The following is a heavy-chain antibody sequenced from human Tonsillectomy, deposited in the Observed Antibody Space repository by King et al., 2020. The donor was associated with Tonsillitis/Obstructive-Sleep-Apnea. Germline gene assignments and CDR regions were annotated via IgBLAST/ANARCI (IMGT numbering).Heavy chain of an antibody. CDR1: GLNFKNAW. D-gene: IGHD2-21*02. J-gene: IGHJ4*02. V-gene: IGHV3-15*01. CDR3: ITDPGDYEDY. CDR2: ITSKTTGGAA. Sequence: VQLGESGGGLVKPGGSLRLSCAASGLNFKNAWMSWVRQVPGKGLEWVGLITSKTTGGAADYAAPGKCRFTISRDASQDTQDLQMNSLKTEDTAVYYCITDPGDYEDYWGQGTPVSVSS.